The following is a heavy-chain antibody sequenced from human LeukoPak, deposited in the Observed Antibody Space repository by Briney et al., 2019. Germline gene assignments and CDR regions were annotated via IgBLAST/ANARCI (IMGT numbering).Heavy chain of an antibody. CDR3: ARLPTHYYYYGMDV. J-gene: IGHJ6*02. V-gene: IGHV3-53*01. CDR1: GFTVSSNY. D-gene: IGHD2-15*01. CDR2: IYSGGST. Sequence: GGSLRLSCAASGFTVSSNYMSWVRQAPGKGLEWVSVIYSGGSTYCADSVKGRFTISRDNSKNTLYLQMNSLRAEDTAVYYCARLPTHYYYYGMDVWGQGTTVTVSS.